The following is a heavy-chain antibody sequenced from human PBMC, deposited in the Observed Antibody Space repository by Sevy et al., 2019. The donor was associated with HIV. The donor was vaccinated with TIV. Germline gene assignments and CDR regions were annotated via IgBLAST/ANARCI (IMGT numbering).Heavy chain of an antibody. CDR3: ASTDYYDSDGYYLYAFDI. CDR1: GGTFSSYA. J-gene: IGHJ3*02. CDR2: IIPISATA. Sequence: ASVKVSCKAFGGTFSSYAISWVRQAPGQGLEWMGGIIPISATANYGQKFQGRVTITADESTSTAYMEMSGLRSEDTAVYYCASTDYYDSDGYYLYAFDIWGQGTMVTVSS. V-gene: IGHV1-69*13. D-gene: IGHD3-22*01.